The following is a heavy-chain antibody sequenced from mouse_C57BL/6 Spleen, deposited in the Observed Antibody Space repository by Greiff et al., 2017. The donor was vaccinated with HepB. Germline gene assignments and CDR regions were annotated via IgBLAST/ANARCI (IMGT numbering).Heavy chain of an antibody. D-gene: IGHD1-1*01. CDR1: GYTFTDYY. CDR3: ARKGTITTVVNYFDY. Sequence: EVQLQQSGPELVKPGASVKISCKASGYTFTDYYMNWVKQSHGKSLEWIGDINPNNGGTSYNQKFKGKATLTVDKSSSTAYMELRSLTSEDSAVYYCARKGTITTVVNYFDYWGQGTTLTVSS. CDR2: INPNNGGT. J-gene: IGHJ2*01. V-gene: IGHV1-26*01.